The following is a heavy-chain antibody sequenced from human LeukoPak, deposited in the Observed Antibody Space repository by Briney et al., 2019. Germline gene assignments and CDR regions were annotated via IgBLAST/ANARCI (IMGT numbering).Heavy chain of an antibody. V-gene: IGHV3-21*06. CDR1: GFTFRSST. CDR2: ISSSSSYI. J-gene: IGHJ4*02. D-gene: IGHD3-10*01. CDR3: ARDDGYYGSGSYYAIDY. Sequence: PGGSLRLSYAASGFTFRSSTMNWVRQAPGKGLEWVSSISSSSSYIYYADSMKGRFTISRDNAKNSLYLQMNSLRAEDTAVYYCARDDGYYGSGSYYAIDYWGQGTLVTVSS.